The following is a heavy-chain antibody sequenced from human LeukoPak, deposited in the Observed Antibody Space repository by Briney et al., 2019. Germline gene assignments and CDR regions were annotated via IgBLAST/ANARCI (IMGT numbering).Heavy chain of an antibody. V-gene: IGHV4-4*02. J-gene: IGHJ4*02. D-gene: IGHD3-22*01. CDR1: GGSISSNNW. CDR3: ARGFTHYYDSSGIFDY. Sequence: PSETLSLTCAVSGGSISSNNWWSWVRRPPGKGLEWIGEIYHRGSTNYNPSLKSRVTISVDKSKNQFSLKLSSVTAADTAVYYCARGFTHYYDSSGIFDYWGQGTLVTVSS. CDR2: IYHRGST.